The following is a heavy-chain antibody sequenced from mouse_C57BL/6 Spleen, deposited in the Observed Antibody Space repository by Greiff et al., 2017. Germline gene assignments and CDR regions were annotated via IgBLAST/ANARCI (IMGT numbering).Heavy chain of an antibody. CDR2: IDPGDGET. CDR1: GYDISGYW. D-gene: IGHD1-1*01. J-gene: IGHJ2*01. CDR3: GRRDYCGSTYLDY. V-gene: IGHV1-80*01. Sequence: VQLQQSGAELVKPGASVKISCTASGYDISGYWMNWVKQRPGQGLEWIGRIDPGDGETNYTPKFQGKATLTADKSSSTAYMQLSSLTSEDSAVYYCGRRDYCGSTYLDYWGQGTTLTVSS.